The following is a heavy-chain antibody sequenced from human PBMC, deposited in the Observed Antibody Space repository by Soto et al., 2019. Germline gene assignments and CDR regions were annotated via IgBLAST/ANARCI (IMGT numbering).Heavy chain of an antibody. CDR3: ARSCFDWFLIYDY. D-gene: IGHD3-9*01. CDR2: INAGNGNT. Sequence: ASVKVSCKASGYTFTSYAMHWVRQAPGQRLEWMGWINAGNGNTKYSQKFQGRVTITRDASASTAYMELSSLRSEDTAVYYCARSCFDWFLIYDYWGQGTLVTVSS. V-gene: IGHV1-3*01. J-gene: IGHJ4*02. CDR1: GYTFTSYA.